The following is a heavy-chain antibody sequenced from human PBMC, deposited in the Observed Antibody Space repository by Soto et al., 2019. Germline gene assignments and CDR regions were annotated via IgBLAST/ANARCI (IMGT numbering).Heavy chain of an antibody. Sequence: SETLSLTCAVSGGSISSGGYSWSWIRQPPGKGLEWIGYIYHSGSTYYNPSLKSRVTISVDRSKNQFSLKLSSVTAADTAVYYCARGYCSGGSCYPNDAFDIWGQGTMVSVSS. CDR2: IYHSGST. CDR3: ARGYCSGGSCYPNDAFDI. V-gene: IGHV4-30-2*01. J-gene: IGHJ3*02. D-gene: IGHD2-15*01. CDR1: GGSISSGGYS.